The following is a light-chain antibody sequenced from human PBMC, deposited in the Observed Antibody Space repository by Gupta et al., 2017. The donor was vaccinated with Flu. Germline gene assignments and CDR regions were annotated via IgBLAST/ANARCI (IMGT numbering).Light chain of an antibody. CDR3: HQYKTSPYT. J-gene: IGKJ2*01. CDR2: GTS. V-gene: IGKV3-20*01. CDR1: EEIYRNL. Sequence: ERVTLSCRAGEEIYRNLLGWYQQKPGQPPRVVLYGTSTRAPGIPDRFSGDGSGTDFTLTINGLEPEDCAVYYCHQYKTSPYTFGQGTKLE.